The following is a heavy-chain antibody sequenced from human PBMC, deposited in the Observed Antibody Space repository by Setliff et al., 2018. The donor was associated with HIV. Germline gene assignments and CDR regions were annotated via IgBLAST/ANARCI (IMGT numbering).Heavy chain of an antibody. V-gene: IGHV3-23*01. D-gene: IGHD3-3*01. CDR1: GFAFSSQA. J-gene: IGHJ4*02. Sequence: PGESLKISCAASGFAFSSQAMSWVRQAPGKGLDWVSVISESGYSADSVKGRFTISRDNARNSLYLQMNSLTVEDTGVYYCARLYDRYDDSGYYHPVQALSYWGQGAQVTVSS. CDR2: ISESG. CDR3: ARLYDRYDDSGYYHPVQALSY.